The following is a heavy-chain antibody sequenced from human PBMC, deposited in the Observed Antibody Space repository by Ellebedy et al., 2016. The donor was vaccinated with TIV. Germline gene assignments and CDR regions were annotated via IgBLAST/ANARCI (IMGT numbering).Heavy chain of an antibody. CDR1: GYTFTSYD. V-gene: IGHV1-8*03. Sequence: AASVKVSCKASGYTFTSYDINWVRQATGQGLEWMGWMNPNSGNTGYAQQFQGRVTITRNTSISTAYMELSSLRSEDTAVYYCARVLMDYYDSSGYYYEPYYYGMDVWGQGTTVTVSS. CDR2: MNPNSGNT. CDR3: ARVLMDYYDSSGYYYEPYYYGMDV. D-gene: IGHD3-22*01. J-gene: IGHJ6*02.